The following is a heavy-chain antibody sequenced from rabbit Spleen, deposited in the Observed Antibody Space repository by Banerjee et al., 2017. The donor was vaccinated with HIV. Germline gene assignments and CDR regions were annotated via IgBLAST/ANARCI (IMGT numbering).Heavy chain of an antibody. CDR2: LYTDVLTT. D-gene: IGHD2-1*01. CDR3: ARGSATMTMVITGYYLNL. V-gene: IGHV1S40*01. J-gene: IGHJ4*01. Sequence: QSLEESGGGLVKPGAPLTLTCKASGFDLSSYYYLCWVRQAPGKGLEWIGCLYTDVLTTWYANWAKGRFTISKASSTTVTLQMTSLTAADTATYFCARGSATMTMVITGYYLNLWGPGTLVTVS. CDR1: GFDLSSYYY.